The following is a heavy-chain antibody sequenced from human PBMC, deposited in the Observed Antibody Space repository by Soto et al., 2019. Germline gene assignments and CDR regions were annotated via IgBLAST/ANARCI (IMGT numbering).Heavy chain of an antibody. Sequence: SETLSLTCTVSGGSISSYYWSWIRQPPGKGLEWIGYIYYSGSTNYSPSLKSRVTISVDTSKNQFSLKLSSVTAADTAVYYCARASYCSSTSCYFYYYMDVWGKGTTVTVSS. D-gene: IGHD2-2*01. CDR2: IYYSGST. V-gene: IGHV4-59*01. CDR1: GGSISSYY. CDR3: ARASYCSSTSCYFYYYMDV. J-gene: IGHJ6*03.